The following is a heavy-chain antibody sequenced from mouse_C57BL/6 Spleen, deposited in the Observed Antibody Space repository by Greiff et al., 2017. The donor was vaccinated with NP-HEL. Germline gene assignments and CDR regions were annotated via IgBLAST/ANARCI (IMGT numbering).Heavy chain of an antibody. J-gene: IGHJ1*03. CDR2: IHPNSGST. D-gene: IGHD1-1*01. V-gene: IGHV1-64*01. CDR3: ARNHYYGSSYGYFDV. Sequence: VQLQQPGAELVKPGASVQLSCKASGYTFTSYWMHWVKQRPGHGLEWIGMIHPNSGSTNYNEKFKSKATLTVDKSSSTAYMQLSSLTSEDSAVYYCARNHYYGSSYGYFDVWGTGTTVTVSS. CDR1: GYTFTSYW.